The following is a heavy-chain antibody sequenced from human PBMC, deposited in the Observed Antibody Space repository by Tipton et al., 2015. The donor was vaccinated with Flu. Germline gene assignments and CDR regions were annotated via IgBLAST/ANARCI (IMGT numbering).Heavy chain of an antibody. CDR1: GFTFSSYS. CDR3: ARRGYYYYGMDV. D-gene: IGHD3-10*01. Sequence: LRLSCAASGFTFSSYSMNWVRQAPGKGLEWIGEINHSGSTNYNPSLKSRVTISVDTSKNQFSLKLSSVTAADTAVYYCARRGYYYYGMDVWGQGTTVTVSS. CDR2: INHSGST. V-gene: IGHV4-34*01. J-gene: IGHJ6*02.